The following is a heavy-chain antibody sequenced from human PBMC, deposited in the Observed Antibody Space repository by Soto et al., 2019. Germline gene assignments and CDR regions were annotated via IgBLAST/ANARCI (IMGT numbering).Heavy chain of an antibody. D-gene: IGHD4-4*01. CDR2: IKPDESEK. CDR1: GFTFSDSW. CDR3: VRGGSNYAS. J-gene: IGHJ5*02. Sequence: PGGSLRLSCTASGFTFSDSWMTWVRQAPGKGLEWVARIKPDESEKKYADSVKGRFSISRDNAKNPMYLQMDSLRGEDTAVYYCVRGGSNYASWGQGT. V-gene: IGHV3-7*01.